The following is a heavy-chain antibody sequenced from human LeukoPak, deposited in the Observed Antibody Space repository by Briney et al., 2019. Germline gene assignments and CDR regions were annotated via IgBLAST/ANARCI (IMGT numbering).Heavy chain of an antibody. CDR2: IIPIFGTT. V-gene: IGHV1-69*13. Sequence: SVKVSCKASGYTFTSYGISWVRQAPGQGLEWMGGIIPIFGTTNYAQKFHGRVTITADESTSTAYMELNSLRSDDTAVYYCARQDTAMASIDLWGQGTLVTVSS. J-gene: IGHJ5*02. CDR3: ARQDTAMASIDL. CDR1: GYTFTSYG. D-gene: IGHD5-18*01.